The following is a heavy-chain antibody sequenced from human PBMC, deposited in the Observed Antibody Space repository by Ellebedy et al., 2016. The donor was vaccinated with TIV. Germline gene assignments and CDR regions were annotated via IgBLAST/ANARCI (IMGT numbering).Heavy chain of an antibody. CDR1: GFIFSGYN. CDR2: IGRSSDTI. J-gene: IGHJ4*02. V-gene: IGHV3-48*02. CDR3: AREGGVHFDS. D-gene: IGHD3-10*01. Sequence: GESLKISXAASGFIFSGYNMNWVRQTPGKGLEWVSFIGRSSDTIYYADSVKGRFTISRDNAKNSLYLQMNSLRDDDTAVYYCAREGGVHFDSWGQGTLVTVSS.